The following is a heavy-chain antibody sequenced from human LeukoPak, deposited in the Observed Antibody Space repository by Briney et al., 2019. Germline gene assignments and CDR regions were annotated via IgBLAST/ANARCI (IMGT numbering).Heavy chain of an antibody. J-gene: IGHJ4*02. CDR2: IWYDGSNK. Sequence: PGGSLRLSCAASGFTFSSYAMHWVRQAPGKGLEWVAVIWYDGSNKYYADSVKGRFTISRDNSENTVYLQMNSLRAEDTAVYYCARTQGRFYGSGSYEGFDYWGQGTLVTVSS. CDR3: ARTQGRFYGSGSYEGFDY. V-gene: IGHV3-33*01. CDR1: GFTFSSYA. D-gene: IGHD3-10*01.